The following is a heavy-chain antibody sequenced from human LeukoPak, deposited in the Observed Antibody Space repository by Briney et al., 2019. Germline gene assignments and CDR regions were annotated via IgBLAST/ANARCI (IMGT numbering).Heavy chain of an antibody. CDR1: GGSIGQDY. J-gene: IGHJ4*02. D-gene: IGHD3-16*01. V-gene: IGHV4-59*01. Sequence: NASETLSLTCTVSGGSIGQDYWNWIRQPPGRGLEWIGHISNSGSANYNPSLKSRVTISVDRSKSQFSLMLNSMTAADTAFYYCATAPNPDYFDYWGQGTLATVSS. CDR2: ISNSGSA. CDR3: ATAPNPDYFDY.